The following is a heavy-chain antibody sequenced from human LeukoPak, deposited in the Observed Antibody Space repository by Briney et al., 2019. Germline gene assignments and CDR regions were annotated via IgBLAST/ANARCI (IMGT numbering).Heavy chain of an antibody. J-gene: IGHJ5*02. D-gene: IGHD3-10*01. Sequence: PSETLSLTCTVSGGSISSSSYYWGWIRQPPGKGLEWIGSIYYSGSTYYNPSLKSRVTISVDTSKNQFSLKLSSVTAADTAVYYCARAFYRVRGVINLDWFDPWGQGTLVTVSS. CDR1: GGSISSSSYY. V-gene: IGHV4-39*07. CDR3: ARAFYRVRGVINLDWFDP. CDR2: IYYSGST.